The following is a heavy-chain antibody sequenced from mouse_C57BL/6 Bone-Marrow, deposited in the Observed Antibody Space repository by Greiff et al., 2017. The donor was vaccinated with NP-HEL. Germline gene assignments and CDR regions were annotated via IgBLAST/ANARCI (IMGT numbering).Heavy chain of an antibody. J-gene: IGHJ4*01. Sequence: VQGVESGAELVRPGTSVKVSCKASGYAFTNYLIEWVKQRPGQGLEWIGVINPGSGGTNYNEKFKGKATLTADKSSSTAYMQLSSLTSEDSAVYFCARHPDYYAMDYWGQGTSVTVSS. CDR3: ARHPDYYAMDY. V-gene: IGHV1-54*01. CDR2: INPGSGGT. CDR1: GYAFTNYL.